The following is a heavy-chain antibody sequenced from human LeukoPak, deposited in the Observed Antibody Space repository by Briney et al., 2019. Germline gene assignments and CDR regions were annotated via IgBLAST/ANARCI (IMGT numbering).Heavy chain of an antibody. D-gene: IGHD2-8*01. CDR2: ISGSGGST. Sequence: GGSLRLSCAASGFTFSNYAMSWVRQAPGKGLEWVSAISGSGGSTYYADSVKGRFTISRDNSKNTLYLQMNSLRAEDTAVYYCAKDPDCTSGECYTFFDYWGQGTLVTVSS. CDR1: GFTFSNYA. CDR3: AKDPDCTSGECYTFFDY. J-gene: IGHJ4*02. V-gene: IGHV3-23*01.